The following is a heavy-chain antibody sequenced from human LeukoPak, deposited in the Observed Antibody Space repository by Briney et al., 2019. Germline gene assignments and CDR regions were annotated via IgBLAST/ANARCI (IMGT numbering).Heavy chain of an antibody. CDR1: GYSFATYW. D-gene: IGHD6-13*01. CDR3: ARPPSRGYSSSFEY. CDR2: IYPDESNI. Sequence: GESLKISCKGSGYSFATYWIAWVRQMPGKGLEWMGIIYPDESNIRYSPSFRGQVTISADKSISTAYLQWSSLKASDTAIYYCARPPSRGYSSSFEYWGQGALVTVSS. V-gene: IGHV5-51*01. J-gene: IGHJ4*02.